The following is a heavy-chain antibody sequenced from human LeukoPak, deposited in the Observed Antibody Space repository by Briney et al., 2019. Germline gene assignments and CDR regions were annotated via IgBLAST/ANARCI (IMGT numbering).Heavy chain of an antibody. V-gene: IGHV3-30*02. J-gene: IGHJ5*02. CDR3: AKGDTS. CDR1: GFTFSNAW. Sequence: GGSLRLSCAASGFTFSNAWMSWVRQAPGRGLEWVAFIRYDGSDKYYADSVKGRFTISRDNSKNTLYLQMNSLRTEDTAVYYCAKGDTSWGQGTLVTVSS. D-gene: IGHD2-21*02. CDR2: IRYDGSDK.